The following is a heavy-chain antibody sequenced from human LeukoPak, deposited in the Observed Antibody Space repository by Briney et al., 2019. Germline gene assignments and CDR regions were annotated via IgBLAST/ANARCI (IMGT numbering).Heavy chain of an antibody. CDR2: LVYDARS. D-gene: IGHD6-19*01. CDR3: ARDFSAAFGF. J-gene: IGHJ4*02. CDR1: GFPFSSYG. Sequence: GGSLRLSCAASGFPFSSYGMHWVRPAPGKGLEWVARLVYDARSDYANSVNGQFSISRDDSKNTLFLDDSTVRYEDTALYYCARDFSAAFGFGGRGVLVTVSS. V-gene: IGHV3-33*01.